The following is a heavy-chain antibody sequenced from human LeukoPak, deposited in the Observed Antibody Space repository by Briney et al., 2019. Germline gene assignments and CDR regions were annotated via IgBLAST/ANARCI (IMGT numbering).Heavy chain of an antibody. D-gene: IGHD6-19*01. CDR2: ISYDGSNK. CDR3: ARDEGGPAVAVNAPFDY. Sequence: GGSLRLSCAASGFTFSSYAMHWVRQAPGKGLEWVAVISYDGSNKYYADSVKGRFTISRDNSKNTLYLQTNSLRAEDTAVYYCARDEGGPAVAVNAPFDYWGQGTLVTVSS. CDR1: GFTFSSYA. J-gene: IGHJ4*02. V-gene: IGHV3-30-3*01.